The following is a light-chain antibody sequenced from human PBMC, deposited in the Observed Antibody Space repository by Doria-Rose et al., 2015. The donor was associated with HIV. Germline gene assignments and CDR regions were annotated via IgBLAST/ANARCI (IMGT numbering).Light chain of an antibody. J-gene: IGKJ5*01. Sequence: TQSPGTLSLSPGERATLSCRASQRVKSSYLAWYQQKSGQAPRLLIYDASTSATGIPDRFSGSGSGTDFTLTISRLEPEDVAVYYCQQYGTSRGTFGQGTRLEIK. CDR2: DAS. CDR1: QRVKSSY. CDR3: QQYGTSRGT. V-gene: IGKV3-20*01.